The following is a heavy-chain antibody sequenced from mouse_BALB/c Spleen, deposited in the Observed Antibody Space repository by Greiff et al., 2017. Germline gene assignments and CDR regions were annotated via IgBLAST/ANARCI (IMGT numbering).Heavy chain of an antibody. V-gene: IGHV1-18*01. CDR3: ARGNFFYYNGSSEGFAY. CDR1: GYTFTEYT. Sequence: VQLQQSGPELVKPGASVKISCKTSGYTFTEYTMHWVKQSHGKSLEWIGGINPNNGGTSYNQKFKGKATLTVDKSSSTAYMELRSLTSEDSAVYYCARGNFFYYNGSSEGFAYWGQGTLVTVSA. J-gene: IGHJ3*01. CDR2: INPNNGGT. D-gene: IGHD1-1*01.